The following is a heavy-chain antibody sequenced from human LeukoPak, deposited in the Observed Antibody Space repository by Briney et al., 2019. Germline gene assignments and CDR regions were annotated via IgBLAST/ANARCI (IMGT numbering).Heavy chain of an antibody. J-gene: IGHJ5*02. CDR2: ISYDGSNK. CDR1: GFTFSSYA. V-gene: IGHV3-30*14. Sequence: GGSLRLSCAASGFTFSSYAMHWVRQAPGKGLEWVAVISYDGSNKYYADSVKGRFTISRHNSKNTLYLQMNSLRVDDTAVYFCARGRGQWLSWGQGSLVTVSS. D-gene: IGHD6-19*01. CDR3: ARGRGQWLS.